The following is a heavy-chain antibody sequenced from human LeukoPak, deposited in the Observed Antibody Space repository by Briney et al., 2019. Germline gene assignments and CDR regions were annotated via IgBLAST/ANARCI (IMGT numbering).Heavy chain of an antibody. CDR3: AKDLYIAGAGLQATWFDP. V-gene: IGHV3-30*18. CDR1: GFTFSSYG. J-gene: IGHJ5*02. CDR2: ISYDGSNK. Sequence: GGSLRLSCAASGFTFSSYGMHWVRQAPGKGLEWVAVISYDGSNKYYADSVKGRFTISRDNSKNTLYLQMNTQRADDTAVYYCAKDLYIAGAGLQATWFDPWGQGTLVTVSS. D-gene: IGHD6-19*01.